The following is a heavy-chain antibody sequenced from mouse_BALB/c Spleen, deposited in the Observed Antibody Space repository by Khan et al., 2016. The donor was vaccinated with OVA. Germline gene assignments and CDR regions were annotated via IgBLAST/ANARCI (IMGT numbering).Heavy chain of an antibody. V-gene: IGHV1S136*01. CDR1: GYTFTSYV. J-gene: IGHJ3*01. D-gene: IGHD1-1*01. CDR2: IYPFNDDT. CDR3: SPVGTYYVSFAY. Sequence: EVQLQQSGPEVVKPGASVKMSCKASGYTFTSYVMHWVKQKPGLGLEWIGYIYPFNDDTKYNEKFKGKATLTSDRSSSTAYMELSLTSEDSAVYYCSPVGTYYVSFAYWGQGTLVTVSA.